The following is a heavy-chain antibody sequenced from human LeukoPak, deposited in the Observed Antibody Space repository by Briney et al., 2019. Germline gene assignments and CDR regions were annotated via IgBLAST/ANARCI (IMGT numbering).Heavy chain of an antibody. CDR1: GVSINTYF. V-gene: IGHV4-59*01. J-gene: IGHJ4*02. Sequence: SETLSLTCTVSGVSINTYFWSWIRQPPGKGLEWIGYVYYNGITNYNPSLKSRVSISRDTSKNQFSLRLNSVTAAETAVYYCASQLGGTTFHWGQGTLVTVSS. CDR3: ASQLGGTTFH. D-gene: IGHD1/OR15-1a*01. CDR2: VYYNGIT.